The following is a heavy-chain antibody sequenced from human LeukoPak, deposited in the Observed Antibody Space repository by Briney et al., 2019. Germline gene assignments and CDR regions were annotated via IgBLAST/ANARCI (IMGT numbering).Heavy chain of an antibody. CDR3: ARSIPVRYDILDP. CDR1: GYTFTGYY. J-gene: IGHJ5*02. CDR2: INPNSGGT. V-gene: IGHV1-2*02. Sequence: ASVKVSCKASGYTFTGYYMHCVRQAPGQGLEWMEWINPNSGGTNYAQKFQGRVTMTRDTSISTAYMELSRLRSDDTAVYYCARSIPVRYDILDPWGQGTLVTVSS. D-gene: IGHD3-9*01.